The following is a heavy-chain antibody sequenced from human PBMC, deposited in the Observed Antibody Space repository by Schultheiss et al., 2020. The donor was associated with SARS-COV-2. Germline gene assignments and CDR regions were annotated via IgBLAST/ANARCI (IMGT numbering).Heavy chain of an antibody. D-gene: IGHD2-2*01. Sequence: GGSLRLSCAASGFTFSSYSMNWVRQAPGKGLEWVSAISGGGRSLSYTDSVKGRFTISRDNSKNTLFLQMNSLRAEDTAVYYCAKAIACSPTACYGFDIWGQGTMVTVSS. J-gene: IGHJ3*02. CDR1: GFTFSSYS. CDR3: AKAIACSPTACYGFDI. CDR2: ISGGGRSL. V-gene: IGHV3-23*01.